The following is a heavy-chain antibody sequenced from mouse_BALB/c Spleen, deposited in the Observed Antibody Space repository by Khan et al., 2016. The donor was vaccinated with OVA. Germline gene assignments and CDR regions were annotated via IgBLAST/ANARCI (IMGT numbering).Heavy chain of an antibody. Sequence: VMLVESGGGLVKPGGSLKLSCAVSGFTFSTYAMSWVRQTPEKMLEWVATISSDGDYTYYPDNVTGRFTISRDNAKNTLYLQMSSLRSEDTAMYYCARSPYGNFAYWGQGTLVTVSA. V-gene: IGHV5-9-1*01. D-gene: IGHD2-1*01. J-gene: IGHJ3*01. CDR2: ISSDGDYT. CDR3: ARSPYGNFAY. CDR1: GFTFSTYA.